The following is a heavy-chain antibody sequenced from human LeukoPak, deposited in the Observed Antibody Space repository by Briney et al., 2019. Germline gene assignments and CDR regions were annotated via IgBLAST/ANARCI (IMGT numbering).Heavy chain of an antibody. D-gene: IGHD1-26*01. Sequence: SVKVSCKASGGTFSSYAISWVRQAPGQGLEWMGGIIPIFGTANYAQKFQGRVTITADESTSTAYMELSSLRSEDTAVYYCAREGDSGSSFTFGYWGQGTLVTVSS. V-gene: IGHV1-69*13. CDR1: GGTFSSYA. CDR2: IIPIFGTA. CDR3: AREGDSGSSFTFGY. J-gene: IGHJ4*02.